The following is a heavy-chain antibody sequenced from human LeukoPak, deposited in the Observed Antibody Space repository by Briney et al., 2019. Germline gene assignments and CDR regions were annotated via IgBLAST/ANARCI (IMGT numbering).Heavy chain of an antibody. CDR3: AKKEERRPFDH. Sequence: GESLKISCKGIGYIFNNFWIAWVRQMPGKGLEWMGIIYAGDSDTRYSPSFQGQVTISVDNSIRTAYLQWSSLKASNTAIYYWAKKEERRPFDHWGQGTLVNVSS. D-gene: IGHD1-1*01. CDR1: GYIFNNFW. CDR2: IYAGDSDT. J-gene: IGHJ4*01. V-gene: IGHV5-51*01.